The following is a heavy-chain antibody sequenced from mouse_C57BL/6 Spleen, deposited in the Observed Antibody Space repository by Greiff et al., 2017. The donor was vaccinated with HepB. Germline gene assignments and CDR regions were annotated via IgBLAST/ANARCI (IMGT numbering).Heavy chain of an antibody. CDR2: ISDGGSYT. CDR1: GFTFSSYA. V-gene: IGHV5-4*01. CDR3: ARDEELGPFAY. D-gene: IGHD4-1*01. Sequence: EVQLQESGGGLVKPGGSLKLSCAASGFTFSSYAMSWVRQTPEKRLEWVATISDGGSYTYYPDNVKGRFTISRDNAKNNLYLQMSHLKSEDTAMYYCARDEELGPFAYWGQGTLVTVSA. J-gene: IGHJ3*01.